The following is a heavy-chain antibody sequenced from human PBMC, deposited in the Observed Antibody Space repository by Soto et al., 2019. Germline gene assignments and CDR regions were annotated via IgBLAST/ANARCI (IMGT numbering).Heavy chain of an antibody. CDR1: GFTFSSYG. V-gene: IGHV3-33*01. J-gene: IGHJ6*02. CDR3: ARGRNYYGSGSPYYYYGMDV. D-gene: IGHD3-10*01. Sequence: GGSLRLSCAASGFTFSSYGMHWVRQAPGKGLEWVAVIWYDGSNKYYADSVKGRFTISRDNSKNTLYLQMNSLRAEDTAVYYCARGRNYYGSGSPYYYYGMDVWGQGTTVTVSS. CDR2: IWYDGSNK.